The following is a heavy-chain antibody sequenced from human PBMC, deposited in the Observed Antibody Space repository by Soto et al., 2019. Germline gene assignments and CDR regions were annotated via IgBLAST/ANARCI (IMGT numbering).Heavy chain of an antibody. J-gene: IGHJ6*02. CDR3: ARCSASVVRGYYYYYGMDV. V-gene: IGHV1-69*06. CDR2: IIPIFGTA. CDR1: GGTFSSYA. Sequence: QVQLVQSGAEVKKPGSSVKVSCKASGGTFSSYAISWVRQAPGQGLEWMGGIIPIFGTANYAQKFQGRVTITADKSTSTAYMELSSLRSVDTAVYYCARCSASVVRGYYYYYGMDVWGQGTTVTVSS. D-gene: IGHD2-15*01.